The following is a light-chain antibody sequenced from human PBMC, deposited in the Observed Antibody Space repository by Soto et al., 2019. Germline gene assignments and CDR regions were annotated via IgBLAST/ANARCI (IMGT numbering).Light chain of an antibody. V-gene: IGKV3D-7*01. CDR1: QSVGSY. Sequence: DIVMTQSPATLSLSPGEGATLSCRASQSVGSYLSWYQQKPGQAPRLLIYGASTRATGIPPRFSGSGSGTDSTLTISSLQPEDFAVYYCQQDYKFPWTFGQGTKVDIK. J-gene: IGKJ1*01. CDR2: GAS. CDR3: QQDYKFPWT.